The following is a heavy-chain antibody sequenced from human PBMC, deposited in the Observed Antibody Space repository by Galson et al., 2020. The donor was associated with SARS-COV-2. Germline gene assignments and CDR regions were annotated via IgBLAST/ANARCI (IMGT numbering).Heavy chain of an antibody. CDR3: ARAAEELAAAGFGYYYYYGMDV. CDR1: GGSISSGGYY. V-gene: IGHV4-31*03. D-gene: IGHD6-13*01. J-gene: IGHJ6*02. CDR2: IYYSGST. Sequence: SETLSLTCTVYGGSISSGGYYWSWIRQHPGKGLEWIGYIYYSGSTYYNPSLKSRVTISVDTSKNQFSLKLSSVTAAATAVYYCARAAEELAAAGFGYYYYYGMDVWGQGTTVTVSS.